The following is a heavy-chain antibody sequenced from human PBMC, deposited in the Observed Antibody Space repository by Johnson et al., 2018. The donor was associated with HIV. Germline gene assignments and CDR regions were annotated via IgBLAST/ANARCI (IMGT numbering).Heavy chain of an antibody. D-gene: IGHD1-26*01. CDR2: ISWNSGSI. J-gene: IGHJ3*02. V-gene: IGHV3-9*01. Sequence: VQLVESGGGLVQPGRSLRLSCAASGFTFDDYAMHWVRQAPGKGLEWVSGISWNSGSIGYADSVKGRFTISRDNAKNSLYLQMNSLRAEHTALYYCAKGVGATTNDAFDIWGQGTMVTVSS. CDR3: AKGVGATTNDAFDI. CDR1: GFTFDDYA.